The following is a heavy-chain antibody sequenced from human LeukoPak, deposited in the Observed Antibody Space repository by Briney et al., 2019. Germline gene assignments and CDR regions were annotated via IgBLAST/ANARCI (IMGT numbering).Heavy chain of an antibody. Sequence: GGSLRLSCAASGFTFSSHSMKWVRQAPGKGLEWVASISSSSSYIYYADSVKGRFTISRDNAKNTLYLQMNRLRAEDTAVYYCARGDSYGYLYYYYMDVWGKGSTVTVSS. CDR2: ISSSSSYI. D-gene: IGHD5-18*01. CDR1: GFTFSSHS. CDR3: ARGDSYGYLYYYYMDV. J-gene: IGHJ6*03. V-gene: IGHV3-21*01.